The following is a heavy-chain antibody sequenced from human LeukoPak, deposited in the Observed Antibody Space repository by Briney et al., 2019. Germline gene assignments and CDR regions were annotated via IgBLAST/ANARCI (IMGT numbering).Heavy chain of an antibody. D-gene: IGHD1-1*01. V-gene: IGHV3-23*01. J-gene: IGHJ3*02. CDR2: ISGSGGST. CDR3: ATPGVQLERRDAFDI. CDR1: GFTFSSYA. Sequence: PGGSLRLSCAASGFTFSSYAMSWVRQAPGKGLEWVSAISGSGGSTYYADSVKGRFTIFRDNSKITLYLQMNSLRAEDTAVYYCATPGVQLERRDAFDIWGQGTMVTVSS.